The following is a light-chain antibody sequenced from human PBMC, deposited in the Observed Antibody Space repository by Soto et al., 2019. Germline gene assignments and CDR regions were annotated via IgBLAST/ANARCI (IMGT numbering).Light chain of an antibody. CDR3: SSYSTSFFYV. J-gene: IGLJ1*01. V-gene: IGLV2-14*01. Sequence: QSVLTQPASVSGSPGQSITISCTGTSSDVGAYNYVSWYQQHPGEAPKLIIYGVTNRPSGVSYRFSGSKSDYTASLTISGLQAEDEADYYCSSYSTSFFYVVGSGTKVTVL. CDR2: GVT. CDR1: SSDVGAYNY.